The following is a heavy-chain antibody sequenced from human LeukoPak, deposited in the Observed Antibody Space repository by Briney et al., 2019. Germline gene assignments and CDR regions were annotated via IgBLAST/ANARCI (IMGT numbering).Heavy chain of an antibody. J-gene: IGHJ6*02. Sequence: SQTLSLTCAVSGGSISSGGYSWSWIRQPPGKGLEWIGYIYHSGSTYYNPSLKSRVTISVDRSKNQFSLKLSSVTAADTAVYYCARARSGPTDYYYYCMDVWGQGTTVTVSS. V-gene: IGHV4-30-2*01. CDR2: IYHSGST. D-gene: IGHD3-3*01. CDR1: GGSISSGGYS. CDR3: ARARSGPTDYYYYCMDV.